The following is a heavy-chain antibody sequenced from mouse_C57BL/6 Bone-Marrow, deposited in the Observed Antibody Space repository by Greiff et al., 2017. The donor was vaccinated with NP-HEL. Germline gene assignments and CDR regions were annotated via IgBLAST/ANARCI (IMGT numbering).Heavy chain of an antibody. CDR2: ISNGGGST. CDR3: ARRGYGYLYAMDY. J-gene: IGHJ4*01. V-gene: IGHV5-12*01. CDR1: GFTFSDYY. D-gene: IGHD2-2*01. Sequence: EVKLVESGGGLVQPGGSLKLSCAASGFTFSDYYMYWVRQTPEKRLEWVAYISNGGGSTYYPDTVKGRFTIPRDNAKNTLYLQMSRLKSEDTAMYYCARRGYGYLYAMDYWGQGTSVTVSS.